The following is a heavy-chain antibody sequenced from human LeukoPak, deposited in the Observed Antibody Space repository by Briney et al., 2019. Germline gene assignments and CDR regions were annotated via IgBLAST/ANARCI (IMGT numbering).Heavy chain of an antibody. Sequence: PGGSLRLSCAASGFTFSSYGMHWVRQAPGKGLEWVAFIRYDGSNKYYADSVKGRFTISRDNSKNTLYLQMNSLRAEDTAVYYCARGRLPNPEPYYFDYWGQGTLVTVSS. CDR1: GFTFSSYG. V-gene: IGHV3-30*02. D-gene: IGHD1-14*01. J-gene: IGHJ4*02. CDR2: IRYDGSNK. CDR3: ARGRLPNPEPYYFDY.